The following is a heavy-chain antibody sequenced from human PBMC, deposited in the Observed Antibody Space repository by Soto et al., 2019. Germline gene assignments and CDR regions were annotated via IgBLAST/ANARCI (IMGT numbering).Heavy chain of an antibody. V-gene: IGHV3-23*01. CDR1: GFTFSSSA. J-gene: IGHJ4*02. Sequence: EVQLLASGGALVQTGGSLRLSCAASGFTFSSSALSWVRQAPGTGLEWVSSISGRDGRKYYADSVKGRFAISRDNSKKTLYLQMNGLRGEDSPVYYCASRFTIVVGPGVLFVYWGQGTRVTVSS. D-gene: IGHD2-2*01. CDR3: ASRFTIVVGPGVLFVY. CDR2: ISGRDGRK.